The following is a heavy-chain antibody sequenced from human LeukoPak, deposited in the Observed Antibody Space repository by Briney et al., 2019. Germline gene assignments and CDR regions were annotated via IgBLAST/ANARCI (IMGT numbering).Heavy chain of an antibody. J-gene: IGHJ6*02. CDR2: IYYSGST. Sequence: SETLSLTCTVSGGSISSGGYYWSWIRQHPGKGLEWIGYIYYSGSTNYNPSLKSRVTISVDTSKNQSSLKLSSVTAADTAVYFCARNNYVTHFYGLDVWGQGTTVTVSS. V-gene: IGHV4-61*08. CDR3: ARNNYVTHFYGLDV. D-gene: IGHD4-11*01. CDR1: GGSISSGGYY.